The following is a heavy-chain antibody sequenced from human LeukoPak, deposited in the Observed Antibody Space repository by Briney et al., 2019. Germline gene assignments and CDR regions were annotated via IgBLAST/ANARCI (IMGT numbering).Heavy chain of an antibody. Sequence: PLRSLRPSCAPSGFTLTSYAMSSVRQAAGQGVGWVSAIGGSGGSTYYADSVKGRFTISRDNSKNTLYLQMNSLRAEDTAVYYCAKDLPYYYGSGSSFDYWGQGTLVTVSS. J-gene: IGHJ4*02. CDR2: IGGSGGST. CDR3: AKDLPYYYGSGSSFDY. V-gene: IGHV3-23*01. CDR1: GFTLTSYA. D-gene: IGHD3-10*01.